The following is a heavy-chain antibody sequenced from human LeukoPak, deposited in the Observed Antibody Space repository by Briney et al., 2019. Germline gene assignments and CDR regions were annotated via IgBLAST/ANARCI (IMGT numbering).Heavy chain of an antibody. CDR2: IRYDGSNK. D-gene: IGHD3-22*01. V-gene: IGHV3-30*02. CDR1: GFTFSSYG. Sequence: PGGSLRLSCAASGFTFSSYGMHWVRQAPGKGLEWVAFIRYDGSNKYYADSVKGRFTISRDNSKNTLYLQMNSLRAEDTAVYYCAREHYYDSSGFYRDFDCWGQGTLVTVSS. J-gene: IGHJ4*02. CDR3: AREHYYDSSGFYRDFDC.